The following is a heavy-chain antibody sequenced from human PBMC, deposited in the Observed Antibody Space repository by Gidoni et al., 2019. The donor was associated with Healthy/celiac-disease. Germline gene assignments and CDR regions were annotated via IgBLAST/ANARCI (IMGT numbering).Heavy chain of an antibody. CDR3: ARAPASWATFGAVIPLDY. CDR2: INWNGGST. V-gene: IGHV3-20*03. Sequence: GFTFDDYGMSWVRQAPGKGLEWVSGINWNGGSTNYADSVKGRFTISRDNAKNSLYLQMNSLRAEDTALYYCARAPASWATFGAVIPLDYWCQGTLVTVS. CDR1: GFTFDDYG. J-gene: IGHJ4*02. D-gene: IGHD3-3*01.